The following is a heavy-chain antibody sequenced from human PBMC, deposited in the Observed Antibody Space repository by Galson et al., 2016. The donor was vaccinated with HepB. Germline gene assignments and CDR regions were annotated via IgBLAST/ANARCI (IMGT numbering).Heavy chain of an antibody. CDR1: GFTFSTYA. Sequence: SLRLSCAASGFTFSTYAMTWVRQAPGKGLEWISNIIGTGFHTYYAESVKGRFTVSRDNSNNTLYLQMNSLRVEDTAIYYCVKEGGRGLGGYKWDFWGQGTLATVS. J-gene: IGHJ4*02. D-gene: IGHD5-24*01. CDR2: IIGTGFHT. CDR3: VKEGGRGLGGYKWDF. V-gene: IGHV3-23*01.